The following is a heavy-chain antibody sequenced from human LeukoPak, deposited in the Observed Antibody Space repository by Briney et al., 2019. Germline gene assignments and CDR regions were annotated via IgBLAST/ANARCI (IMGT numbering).Heavy chain of an antibody. J-gene: IGHJ4*02. CDR3: ARLLGYCSGGSCSSEY. D-gene: IGHD2-15*01. CDR1: GFTFSSNY. V-gene: IGHV3-53*01. CDR2: IYSGGST. Sequence: GGSLRLSCAASGFTFSSNYMSWVRQAPGKGLEWVSVIYSGGSTYYADSVKGRFTISRDNSKNTLYLQMNSLRAEDTAVYYCARLLGYCSGGSCSSEYWGQGTLVTVSS.